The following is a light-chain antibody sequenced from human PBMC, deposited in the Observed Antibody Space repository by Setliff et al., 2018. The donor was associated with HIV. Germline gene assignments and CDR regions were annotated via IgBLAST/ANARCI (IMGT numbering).Light chain of an antibody. V-gene: IGLV2-23*02. CDR1: SSDVGSYNL. CDR2: EVT. J-gene: IGLJ1*01. CDR3: CSFASASTYV. Sequence: QSALTQPASASGSPGQSITVSCTGTSSDVGSYNLVSWYQQHPGKAPKLMIYEVTKRPSGVSDRFSGSKPGNTASLTISGLQAEDEADYYCCSFASASTYVFGSGTKVTVL.